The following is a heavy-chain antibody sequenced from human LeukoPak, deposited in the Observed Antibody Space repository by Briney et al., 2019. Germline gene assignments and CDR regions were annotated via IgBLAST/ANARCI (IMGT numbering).Heavy chain of an antibody. CDR2: IYTSGST. CDR1: GGSISSYY. D-gene: IGHD1-26*01. Sequence: SETLSLTCTVSGGSISSYYWSWIRQPAGKGLEWIGRIYTSGSTNYNPSLKSRVTMSVDTSKNQFSLKLSSVTAADTAVYYCARGIIVGATTSWFDPWGQGTLVTVSS. J-gene: IGHJ5*02. CDR3: ARGIIVGATTSWFDP. V-gene: IGHV4-4*07.